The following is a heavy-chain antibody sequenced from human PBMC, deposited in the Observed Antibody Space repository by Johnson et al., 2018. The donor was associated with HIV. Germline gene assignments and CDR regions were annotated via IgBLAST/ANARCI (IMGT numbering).Heavy chain of an antibody. Sequence: QVQLVESGGGVVQPGGSLSLSCAASGFTFSDYYMSWIRLAPGKGLEWVSYISSSGSPIYYADSVTGRFTISRDHAKNSLYMQMNSLSAEDTALYYCARGVGGAGDDAFDIWGQETMVTVSS. D-gene: IGHD6-19*01. CDR2: ISSSGSPI. V-gene: IGHV3-11*01. CDR3: ARGVGGAGDDAFDI. J-gene: IGHJ3*02. CDR1: GFTFSDYY.